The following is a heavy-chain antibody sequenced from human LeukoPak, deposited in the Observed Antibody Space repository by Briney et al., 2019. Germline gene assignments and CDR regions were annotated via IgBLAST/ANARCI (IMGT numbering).Heavy chain of an antibody. Sequence: PGGSLRLSCAASGFTVSSNYMSWVRQAPGKGLEWVSSIYIGGSTYYADSVKGRFTISRDNPNNTLYLQMHSLRAEDTAVYYCARVISRFGIWGQGTLVTVSS. CDR1: GFTVSSNY. V-gene: IGHV3-66*01. D-gene: IGHD3-16*01. J-gene: IGHJ4*02. CDR3: ARVISRFGI. CDR2: IYIGGST.